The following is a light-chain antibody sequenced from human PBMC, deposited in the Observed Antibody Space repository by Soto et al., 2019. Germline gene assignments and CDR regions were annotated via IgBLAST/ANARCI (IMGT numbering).Light chain of an antibody. V-gene: IGLV2-8*01. CDR3: SSYAGSNNLLYV. Sequence: QSVLTQPASVSGSPGQSITISCTGTSSDVGGYNYVSWYQHLPGKAPKLLIYEVSQRPSGVPARFSGSKSGNTASLTVSGLQAEDEADYYCSSYAGSNNLLYVFGTGTKVTVL. CDR2: EVS. J-gene: IGLJ1*01. CDR1: SSDVGGYNY.